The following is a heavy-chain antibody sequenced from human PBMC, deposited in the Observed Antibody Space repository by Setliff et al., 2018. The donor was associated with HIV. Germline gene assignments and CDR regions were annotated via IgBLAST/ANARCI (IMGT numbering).Heavy chain of an antibody. V-gene: IGHV3-15*05. CDR2: IKNKGDGGTR. J-gene: IGHJ4*02. Sequence: GESLKISCEGSGFTFSRAWMSWVRQAPGKGLEWVGRIKNKGDGGTRDYAAPMGGRFTISSDESKNTVYLEMNSLKIEDTAVYYCTSGTGTSDFDYWGQGTLVTVSS. CDR1: GFTFSRAW. CDR3: TSGTGTSDFDY. D-gene: IGHD1-1*01.